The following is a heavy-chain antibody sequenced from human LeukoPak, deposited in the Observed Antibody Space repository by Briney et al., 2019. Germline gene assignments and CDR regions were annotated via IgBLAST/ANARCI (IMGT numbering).Heavy chain of an antibody. V-gene: IGHV3-33*01. D-gene: IGHD5-18*01. Sequence: GGSLRLSCAASGFTFSSYGMHWVRQALGKGLEWVAIMWYDGSNKYYTDSVKGRFTISRDNSKNTLYLQMNSLRVEDTAVYYCAREDTALVIAYWGQGTLVTVSS. CDR2: MWYDGSNK. CDR1: GFTFSSYG. CDR3: AREDTALVIAY. J-gene: IGHJ4*02.